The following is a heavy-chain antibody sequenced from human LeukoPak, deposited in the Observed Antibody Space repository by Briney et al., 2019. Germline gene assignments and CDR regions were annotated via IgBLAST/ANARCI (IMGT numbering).Heavy chain of an antibody. D-gene: IGHD3-16*02. J-gene: IGHJ4*02. Sequence: SETLSLTCAVYGGSFSGYYWSWIRQPPGKGLEWIGEINHSGSTNYNPSLKSRVTISVDTSKNQFSLKLSSVTAADTAVYYCARIRYDYVWGSCRSSHFDYWGQGTLVTVSS. CDR2: INHSGST. CDR3: ARIRYDYVWGSCRSSHFDY. V-gene: IGHV4-34*01. CDR1: GGSFSGYY.